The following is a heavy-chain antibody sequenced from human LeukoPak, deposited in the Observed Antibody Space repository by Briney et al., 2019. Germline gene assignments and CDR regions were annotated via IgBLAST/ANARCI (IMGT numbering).Heavy chain of an antibody. CDR3: ARESLAGSYYYYGMDV. Sequence: ASVKVSCKASGGTFSSYAISWVRQAPGQGLEWMGGIIPIFGTANYAQKFQGRVTITADESTSTAYMELSSLRSEDTAVYYCARESLAGSYYYYGMDVWGQGTTVTVSS. D-gene: IGHD1-26*01. V-gene: IGHV1-69*13. CDR1: GGTFSSYA. J-gene: IGHJ6*02. CDR2: IIPIFGTA.